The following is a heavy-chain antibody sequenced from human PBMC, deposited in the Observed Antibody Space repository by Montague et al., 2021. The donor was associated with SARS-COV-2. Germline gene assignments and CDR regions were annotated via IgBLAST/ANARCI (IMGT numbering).Heavy chain of an antibody. D-gene: IGHD3-10*01. Sequence: SLRLSCAASGLTFSSYDFHWVRQGTGKGLEWVSAVDTAGDPYYADSVKGRFTISRENAKNYVHLQLDSLRAGDTAVYYCARGVKSTIRGIITKRTPLPRGNMDVWGQGTAVIVSS. CDR1: GLTFSSYD. J-gene: IGHJ6*02. V-gene: IGHV3-13*05. CDR3: ARGVKSTIRGIITKRTPLPRGNMDV. CDR2: VDTAGDP.